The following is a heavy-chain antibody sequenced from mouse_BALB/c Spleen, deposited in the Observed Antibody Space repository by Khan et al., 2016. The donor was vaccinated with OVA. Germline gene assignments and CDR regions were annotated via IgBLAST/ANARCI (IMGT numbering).Heavy chain of an antibody. J-gene: IGHJ4*01. CDR3: AKFTPDYYSMDY. CDR2: IWGDGST. Sequence: QVQLKQSGPGLVAPSQSLSITCTVSGFSLNSYGVNWVRQPPGKGLEWLGVIWGDGSTNYHSALKSRLIISKDDSNSQVFLKLNSLQTDDTATYYCAKFTPDYYSMDYWGQGTAVTVSS. CDR1: GFSLNSYG. D-gene: IGHD1-1*01. V-gene: IGHV2-3*01.